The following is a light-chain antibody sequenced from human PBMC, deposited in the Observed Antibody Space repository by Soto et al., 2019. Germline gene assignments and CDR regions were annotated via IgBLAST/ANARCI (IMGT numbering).Light chain of an antibody. CDR3: QQYFTPPFT. J-gene: IGKJ3*01. CDR2: WAS. V-gene: IGKV4-1*01. Sequence: DIVMTQSPHSLAVSLGERATINYRSSQSVLHTSKNKTFLAWYQQKPRQPPKLLIYWASTRESGVPDRFSGSGSATDFTLTIASLQAEDVAVYYCQQYFTPPFTFGPGTKVDI. CDR1: QSVLHTSKNKTF.